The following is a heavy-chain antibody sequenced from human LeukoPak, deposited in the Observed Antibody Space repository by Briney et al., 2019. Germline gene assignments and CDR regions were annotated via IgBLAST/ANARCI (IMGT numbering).Heavy chain of an antibody. CDR1: GGSISSGGYY. J-gene: IGHJ4*02. CDR3: ARHWVGGYCSSTSCYTGLDY. Sequence: SQTLSLTCTVSGGSISSGGYYWSWIRQPPGKGLEWIGYIYHSGSTYYNPSLKSRVTISVDRSKNQSSLKLSSVTAADTAVYYCARHWVGGYCSSTSCYTGLDYWGQGTLVTVSS. D-gene: IGHD2-2*02. V-gene: IGHV4-30-2*01. CDR2: IYHSGST.